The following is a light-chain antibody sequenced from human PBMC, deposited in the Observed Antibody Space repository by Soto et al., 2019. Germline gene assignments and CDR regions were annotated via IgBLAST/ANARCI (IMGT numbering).Light chain of an antibody. J-gene: IGKJ1*01. CDR2: KAS. CDR1: QSIDSW. Sequence: DIQMTQSPSTLSASVGDRVTITCRASQSIDSWLAWYQQKPGKAPKLLIYKASSLESGVPSRFSGSGSGTEFTLTISRLRPDDFATYYCQQYRSYWTFGQGTKVEIK. CDR3: QQYRSYWT. V-gene: IGKV1-5*03.